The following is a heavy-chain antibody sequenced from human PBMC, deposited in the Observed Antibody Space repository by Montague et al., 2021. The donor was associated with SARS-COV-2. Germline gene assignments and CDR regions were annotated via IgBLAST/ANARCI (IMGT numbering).Heavy chain of an antibody. D-gene: IGHD3-10*01. Sequence: SETLSLTCTISGGSVSPYYWGWIRQPPGKGLEWIGYMHYRGSTNYNPSLESRVTMSLDTSENQFSLKLTSVTAADAAVYYCAQSLVRGAPFDYWGQGTLVTVSS. V-gene: IGHV4-59*02. CDR3: AQSLVRGAPFDY. J-gene: IGHJ4*02. CDR2: MHYRGST. CDR1: GGSVSPYY.